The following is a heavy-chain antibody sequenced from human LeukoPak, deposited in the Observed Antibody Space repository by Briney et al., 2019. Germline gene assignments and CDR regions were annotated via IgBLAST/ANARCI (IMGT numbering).Heavy chain of an antibody. CDR2: IGTAGDT. CDR1: GFTFSSYD. Sequence: GGSLRLPCAASGFTFSSYDMHWVRQATGKGLEWVSAIGTAGDTYYPGSVKGRFTISRENAKNSLYLQMNSLRAGDTAVYYCARGRQLWYPPYYYYGMDVWGQGTTVTVSS. CDR3: ARGRQLWYPPYYYYGMDV. V-gene: IGHV3-13*01. D-gene: IGHD5-18*01. J-gene: IGHJ6*02.